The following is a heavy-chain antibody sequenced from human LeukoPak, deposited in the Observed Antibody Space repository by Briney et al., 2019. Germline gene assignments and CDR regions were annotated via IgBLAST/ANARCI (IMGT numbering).Heavy chain of an antibody. Sequence: GGSLRLSCAASGFTFSTHAMNWVRQDPGKGLEWVSSNSGSGGSTYYADSVKGRFTISRDNSKNTLYLQMNTLRAEDTAVYYCAAAGHYYYYGMDVWGQGTTVTVSS. V-gene: IGHV3-23*01. D-gene: IGHD6-13*01. J-gene: IGHJ6*02. CDR2: NSGSGGST. CDR3: AAAGHYYYYGMDV. CDR1: GFTFSTHA.